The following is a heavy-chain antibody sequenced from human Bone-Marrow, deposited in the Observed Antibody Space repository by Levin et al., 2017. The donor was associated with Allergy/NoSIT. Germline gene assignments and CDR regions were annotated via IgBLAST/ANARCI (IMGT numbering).Heavy chain of an antibody. J-gene: IGHJ3*01. CDR3: TTEAFEV. CDR1: GYTITQLA. Sequence: GASVKVSSKVSGYTITQLAIHWVRQGPSKGLEWMGHFDPEDGETINAERFLGRLSLTEDTSTDTAYLELSTLKSEDTAMYYCTTEAFEVWGQGTVVAVSS. V-gene: IGHV1-24*01. CDR2: FDPEDGET.